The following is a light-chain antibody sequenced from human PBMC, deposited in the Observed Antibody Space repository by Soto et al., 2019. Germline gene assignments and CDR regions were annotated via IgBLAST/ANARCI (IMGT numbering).Light chain of an antibody. Sequence: QSVLTQPPSASGSPGQSVTISCTGTSSDVGGYNYVSWYQQHPGKAPKLMIYEVSKRPSGVPDRFSGSKSGNTASLTVSGLQPEDEADYYCSSYAGSNNFVFGTGTKVTVL. CDR1: SSDVGGYNY. J-gene: IGLJ1*01. CDR2: EVS. V-gene: IGLV2-8*01. CDR3: SSYAGSNNFV.